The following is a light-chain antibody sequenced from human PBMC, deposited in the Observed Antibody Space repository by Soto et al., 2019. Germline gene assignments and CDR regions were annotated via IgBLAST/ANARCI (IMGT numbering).Light chain of an antibody. Sequence: DIVMTQSPDSLAVSLGERATINSKSSQSVLYSSNNKNYLAWYQQKSGQPPKLLIYWASTRESGVPDRFSGSGSGTDFTLTISSLQAEDVAVYYCQQYYSTPPYTFGHGTKLGIK. V-gene: IGKV4-1*01. J-gene: IGKJ2*01. CDR1: QSVLYSSNNKNY. CDR2: WAS. CDR3: QQYYSTPPYT.